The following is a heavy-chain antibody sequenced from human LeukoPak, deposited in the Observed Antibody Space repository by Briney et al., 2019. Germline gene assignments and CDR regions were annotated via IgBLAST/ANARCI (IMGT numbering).Heavy chain of an antibody. CDR2: TRNKANSYTT. CDR1: GFTFDDYG. CDR3: ARDSRVVRFFARLRVNYYFDY. V-gene: IGHV3-72*01. D-gene: IGHD3-3*01. J-gene: IGHJ4*02. Sequence: GGSLRLSCAASGFTFDDYGMSWVRQAPGKGLEWVGRTRNKANSYTTEYAASVKGRFTISRDDSKNSLYLQMNSLKTEDTAVYYCARDSRVVRFFARLRVNYYFDYWGQGTLVTVSS.